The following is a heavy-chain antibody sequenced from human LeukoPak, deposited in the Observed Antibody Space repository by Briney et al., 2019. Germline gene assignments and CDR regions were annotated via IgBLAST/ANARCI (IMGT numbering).Heavy chain of an antibody. CDR3: ARERNYGDYVKRVFDY. Sequence: ASVKVSCKASGYTFTGYYMHWVRQAPGQGLEWMGWINPNSGGTNYAQKFQGRVTMTRDTSISTAYMELSRLRSDDTAVYYCARERNYGDYVKRVFDYWGQGTLVTVSS. D-gene: IGHD4-17*01. CDR1: GYTFTGYY. V-gene: IGHV1-2*02. J-gene: IGHJ4*02. CDR2: INPNSGGT.